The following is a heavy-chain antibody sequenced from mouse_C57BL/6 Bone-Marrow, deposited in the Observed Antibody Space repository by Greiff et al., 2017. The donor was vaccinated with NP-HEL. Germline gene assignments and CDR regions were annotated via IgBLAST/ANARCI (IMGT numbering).Heavy chain of an antibody. Sequence: VQLQQSGAELAKPGASVKLSCKASGFTFNSYWMHWVKQRPGQGLEWIGYINPSSGYTKYNQKFKDKATLTADKSSSTAYMQLSSLTYEDSAVYYGSRENYGPHWDLEVGGTGTTVTVSA. V-gene: IGHV1-7*01. CDR1: GFTFNSYW. D-gene: IGHD1-1*02. CDR3: SRENYGPHWDLEV. CDR2: INPSSGYT. J-gene: IGHJ1*03.